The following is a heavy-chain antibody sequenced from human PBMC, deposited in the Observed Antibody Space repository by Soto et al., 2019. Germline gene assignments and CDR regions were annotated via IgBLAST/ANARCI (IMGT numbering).Heavy chain of an antibody. V-gene: IGHV4-4*02. CDR3: VRDSGNGWKDY. CDR2: IDHSGST. CDR1: GGSISSTNW. Sequence: QVQLQESGPGLVKPSGTLSLTCAVSGGSISSTNWWNWVRQPPGKGLEWIGDIDHSGSTNYNPSLNSRVTMSVDKPKNQFSLKLSSVTAADTAVYYCVRDSGNGWKDYWGQGTLVTVSS. D-gene: IGHD6-19*01. J-gene: IGHJ4*02.